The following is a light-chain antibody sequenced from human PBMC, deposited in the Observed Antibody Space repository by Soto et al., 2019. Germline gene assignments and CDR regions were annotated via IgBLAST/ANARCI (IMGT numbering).Light chain of an antibody. CDR2: GAS. CDR1: QSVSSSY. J-gene: IGKJ1*01. Sequence: EIVLTQSPGTLSLSPGERATLSCRASQSVSSSYLAWYQQKPGQAARLLIYGASSRATGIPDRFSGSGSETDFTLTISRLEPEDFAVYYCQQYCSSSWTFGQGTKVEIK. CDR3: QQYCSSSWT. V-gene: IGKV3-20*01.